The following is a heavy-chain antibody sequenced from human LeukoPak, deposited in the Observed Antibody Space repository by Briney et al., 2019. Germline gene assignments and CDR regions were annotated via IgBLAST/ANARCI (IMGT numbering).Heavy chain of an antibody. Sequence: GGSQRLSCAASGFTFSRFSMNWVRQAPGKGLEWVSYVSGSSGTISYADSVKGRFTISRDNAKNSLYLEMNSLRAEDTAVYYCARDTSYAFDFWGQGTMVTVSS. V-gene: IGHV3-48*04. J-gene: IGHJ3*01. CDR2: VSGSSGTI. CDR1: GFTFSRFS. CDR3: ARDTSYAFDF.